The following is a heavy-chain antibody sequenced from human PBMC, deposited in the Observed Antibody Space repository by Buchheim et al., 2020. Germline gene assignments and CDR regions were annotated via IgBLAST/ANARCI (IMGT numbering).Heavy chain of an antibody. V-gene: IGHV3-30*03. CDR3: ARRKLAAPNYYYYYGMDV. CDR2: ISYDGSNK. Sequence: QVQLVESGGGVVQPGRSLRLSCAASGFTFSSYGMHWVRQAPGKGLEWVAVISYDGSNKYYADSVKGRFTISRANSKNTLYLQMNSLRAEDTAVYYCARRKLAAPNYYYYYGMDVWGQGTT. D-gene: IGHD6-6*01. CDR1: GFTFSSYG. J-gene: IGHJ6*02.